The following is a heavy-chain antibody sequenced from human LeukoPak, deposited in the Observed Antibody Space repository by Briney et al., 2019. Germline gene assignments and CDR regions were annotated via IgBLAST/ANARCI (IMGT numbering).Heavy chain of an antibody. J-gene: IGHJ4*02. V-gene: IGHV3-33*01. CDR2: IWYDGSNK. CDR3: ATHCRSTSCYNY. CDR1: GFTFSNYG. Sequence: TGGSLRLSCAASGFTFSNYGTHWVRQAPGKGLEWVAVIWYDGSNKDYADSVKGRFTISRDNSQNTLHLQMNSLRAEDTAVYHCATHCRSTSCYNYWGQGTLVTVSS. D-gene: IGHD2-2*02.